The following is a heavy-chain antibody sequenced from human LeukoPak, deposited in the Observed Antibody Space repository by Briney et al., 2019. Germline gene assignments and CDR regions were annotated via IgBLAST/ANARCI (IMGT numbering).Heavy chain of an antibody. Sequence: GESLKISCKGSGYSFTSYWIGWVRQMPGKGLEWMEIIYPGDSDTRYSPSFQGQVTISADKSISTAYLQWSSLKASDTAMYYCARQYYYGSGSYYDWFDPWGQGTLVTVSS. D-gene: IGHD3-10*01. CDR3: ARQYYYGSGSYYDWFDP. V-gene: IGHV5-51*01. CDR1: GYSFTSYW. J-gene: IGHJ5*02. CDR2: IYPGDSDT.